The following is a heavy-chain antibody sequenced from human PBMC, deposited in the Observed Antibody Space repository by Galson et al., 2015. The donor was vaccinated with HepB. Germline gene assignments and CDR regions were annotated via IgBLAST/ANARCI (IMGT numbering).Heavy chain of an antibody. D-gene: IGHD1-1*01. J-gene: IGHJ4*02. Sequence: SLRLSCAASGFTFSTYAMNWVRQAPGMGLEWVSGISQSGGNIYYADSVKGRFTISRDNSNNTLYLQMNRLRAEDTAVYYCARTNWKYYFDCWGQGTLVTVSS. V-gene: IGHV3-23*01. CDR1: GFTFSTYA. CDR3: ARTNWKYYFDC. CDR2: ISQSGGNI.